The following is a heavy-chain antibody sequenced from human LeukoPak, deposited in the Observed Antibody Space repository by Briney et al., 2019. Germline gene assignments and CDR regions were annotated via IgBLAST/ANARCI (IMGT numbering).Heavy chain of an antibody. V-gene: IGHV3-23*01. Sequence: GGSLRLSCAASGFTFSSYGMSWVRQAPGKGLEWVSATSGSGGSTYYADSVKGRFTISRDNSKNTLYLQVNSLRAEDTAVYYCARASVVRRNSFDPWGQGTLVTVSS. CDR1: GFTFSSYG. CDR3: ARASVVRRNSFDP. J-gene: IGHJ5*02. CDR2: TSGSGGST. D-gene: IGHD2-15*01.